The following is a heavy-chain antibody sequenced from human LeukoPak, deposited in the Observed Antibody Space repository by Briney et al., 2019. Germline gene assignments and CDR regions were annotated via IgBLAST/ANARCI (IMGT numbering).Heavy chain of an antibody. CDR1: GFTFSSYA. V-gene: IGHV3-30*04. CDR2: ISYDGSNK. Sequence: GGSLRLSCAASGFTFSSYAMHWVRQAPGKGLEWVAVISYDGSNKYYADSVKGRFTISRDNSKNTLYLQMNSLRAEDTAVYYCASDLWFGEPIPYYMDVWGKGTTVTVSS. D-gene: IGHD3-10*01. CDR3: ASDLWFGEPIPYYMDV. J-gene: IGHJ6*03.